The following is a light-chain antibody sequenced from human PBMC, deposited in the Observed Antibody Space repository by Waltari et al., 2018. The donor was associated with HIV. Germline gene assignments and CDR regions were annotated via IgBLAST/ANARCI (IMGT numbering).Light chain of an antibody. CDR3: QQYGTSPPFT. V-gene: IGKV3-20*01. Sequence: ESALTQSPGPLSLSRGERATLSCRARQSVNSNYLSWYQQKPCQAPRLLIYGASSRATGIPDRFSGSGSGTDFTLTISRLEPEDFAVYFCQQYGTSPPFTFGPGTKVDI. CDR2: GAS. CDR1: QSVNSNY. J-gene: IGKJ3*01.